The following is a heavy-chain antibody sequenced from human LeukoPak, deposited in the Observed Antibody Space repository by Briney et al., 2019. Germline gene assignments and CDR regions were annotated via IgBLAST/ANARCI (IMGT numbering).Heavy chain of an antibody. J-gene: IGHJ5*02. CDR1: GGSFSGYY. D-gene: IGHD2-15*01. CDR2: INHSGST. Sequence: SETLSLTCAVYGGSFSGYYWSWIRQPPGKGLEWIGEINHSGSTNYNPSLKSRVTISVDTSKNQFSLKLSSVTAADTAVYYCARVSDSVAPRFDPWGQGTLVTVSS. CDR3: ARVSDSVAPRFDP. V-gene: IGHV4-34*01.